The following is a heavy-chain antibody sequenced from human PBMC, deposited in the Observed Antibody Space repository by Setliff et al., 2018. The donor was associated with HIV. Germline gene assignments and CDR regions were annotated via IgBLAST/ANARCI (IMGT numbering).Heavy chain of an antibody. CDR3: ATVQDRHFDWFLFAH. J-gene: IGHJ4*02. CDR2: FDPQDGET. CDR1: GYTLTEVS. V-gene: IGHV1-24*01. Sequence: ASVKVSCKISGYTLTEVSMHWVRQAPGKGLEWMGYFDPQDGETVYAQKFQGRVTMTEDTSIDTAYMELTRLRSEDTAMYYCATVQDRHFDWFLFAHWGQGTLVTAPQ. D-gene: IGHD3-9*01.